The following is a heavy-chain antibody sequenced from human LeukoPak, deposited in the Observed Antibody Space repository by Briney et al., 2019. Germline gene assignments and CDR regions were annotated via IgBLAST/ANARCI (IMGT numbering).Heavy chain of an antibody. J-gene: IGHJ4*02. CDR3: ARALPSTRRTLEN. CDR2: IGTSSSTV. CDR1: GFTFRSYS. D-gene: IGHD1-1*01. Sequence: PGGSLRLSCAASGFTFRSYSMNWVRQAPGKGLEWVSYIGTSSSTVYYADSMQGRFVISRDNAKNSLYLQMNSLTVEDTAVYYCARALPSTRRTLENWGQGILATVSS. V-gene: IGHV3-48*01.